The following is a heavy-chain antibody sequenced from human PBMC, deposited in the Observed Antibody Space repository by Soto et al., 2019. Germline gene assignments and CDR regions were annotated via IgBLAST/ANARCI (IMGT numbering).Heavy chain of an antibody. J-gene: IGHJ6*02. Sequence: QPGGSMRLSCAASGFTFSSYAMSWVRQAPGKGLEWVSAISGSGGSTYYADSVKGRFTISRDNSKNTLYLQMNSLRAEDTAVYYCAKDLGQWLIRYYYYYGMDVWGQGTTITVSS. V-gene: IGHV3-23*01. D-gene: IGHD6-19*01. CDR2: ISGSGGST. CDR3: AKDLGQWLIRYYYYYGMDV. CDR1: GFTFSSYA.